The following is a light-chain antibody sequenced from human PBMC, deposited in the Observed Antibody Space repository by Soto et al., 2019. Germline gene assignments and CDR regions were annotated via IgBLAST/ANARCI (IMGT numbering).Light chain of an antibody. Sequence: DIRMTQSPSSLSASVGDRVTITCRASQGIINYLAWFQQKPGQAPKPLIYATSRLQSGVPSRFSGSGSGTDFTLTISILQPEEFATYYCLQHNSYPLTFGGGTKVEIK. J-gene: IGKJ4*01. V-gene: IGKV1-16*01. CDR2: ATS. CDR1: QGIINY. CDR3: LQHNSYPLT.